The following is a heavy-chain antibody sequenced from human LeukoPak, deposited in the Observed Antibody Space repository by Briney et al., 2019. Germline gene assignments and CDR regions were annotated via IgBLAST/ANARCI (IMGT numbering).Heavy chain of an antibody. D-gene: IGHD3-22*01. Sequence: ASVKVSCKASGYTFTSYGITWVRQAPGQGLEWMGWISTYNGNTNYAQKLQGRVTMTTDTSTSTAYMELNSLRSEDTAMYYCARVSYDSSGSAGGYFDYWDQGTLVTVSS. CDR2: ISTYNGNT. J-gene: IGHJ4*02. CDR1: GYTFTSYG. CDR3: ARVSYDSSGSAGGYFDY. V-gene: IGHV1-18*01.